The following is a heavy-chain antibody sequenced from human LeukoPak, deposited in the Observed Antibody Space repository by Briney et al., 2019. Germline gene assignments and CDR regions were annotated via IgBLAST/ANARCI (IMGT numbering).Heavy chain of an antibody. Sequence: SETLSLTCAVYGGSFIGYYWGWVRQSPGKGLEWIAIIHYSGSTYYNPSLKSRVTISVDTSKNQFSLRLNSVTAADTAIYYCARMPQIVPVSYYFDHWGQGTLVIVSS. D-gene: IGHD2-15*01. CDR3: ARMPQIVPVSYYFDH. V-gene: IGHV4-34*01. CDR2: IHYSGST. CDR1: GGSFIGYY. J-gene: IGHJ4*02.